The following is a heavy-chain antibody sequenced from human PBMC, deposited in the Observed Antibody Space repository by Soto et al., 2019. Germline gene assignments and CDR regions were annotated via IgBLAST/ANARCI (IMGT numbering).Heavy chain of an antibody. J-gene: IGHJ6*02. Sequence: PGGSLRLSCAASGFTFSSYAMIWVRQAPGKGLEWVSAISGSGGSTYYADSVKGRFTISRDNSKNTLYLQMNSLRAEDTAVYYCAKLNYYDFWSGYPYYYGMDVWGQGTTVTVSS. CDR3: AKLNYYDFWSGYPYYYGMDV. D-gene: IGHD3-3*01. CDR1: GFTFSSYA. CDR2: ISGSGGST. V-gene: IGHV3-23*01.